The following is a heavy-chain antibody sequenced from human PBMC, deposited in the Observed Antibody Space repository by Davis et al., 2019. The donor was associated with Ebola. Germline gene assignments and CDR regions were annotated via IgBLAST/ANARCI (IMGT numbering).Heavy chain of an antibody. CDR3: ARDLYGDYEFGY. CDR2: IYHSGST. CDR1: GYSISSGYY. Sequence: PSETLSLTCAVSGYSISSGYYWGWIRQPPGKGLEWIGSIYHSGSTDYNPSLKSRVTISVDTSKNQFSLKLSSVTAADTAVYYCARDLYGDYEFGYWGQGTLVTVSS. V-gene: IGHV4-38-2*02. D-gene: IGHD4-17*01. J-gene: IGHJ4*02.